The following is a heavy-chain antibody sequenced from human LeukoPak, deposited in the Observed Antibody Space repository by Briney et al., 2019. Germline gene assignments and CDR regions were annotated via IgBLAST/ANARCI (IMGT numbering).Heavy chain of an antibody. Sequence: SETLSLTCTVSGGSISSYYWSWIRQPPGKGLEWIGYIYYSGSTNYNPPLKSRVTISVDTSKNQFSLKLSSVTAADTAEYYCAREGSSGYYVDYWGQGTLVTVSS. V-gene: IGHV4-59*01. D-gene: IGHD3-22*01. CDR1: GGSISSYY. CDR2: IYYSGST. CDR3: AREGSSGYYVDY. J-gene: IGHJ4*02.